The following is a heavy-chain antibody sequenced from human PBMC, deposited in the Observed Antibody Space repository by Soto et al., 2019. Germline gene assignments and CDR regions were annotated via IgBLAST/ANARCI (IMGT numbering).Heavy chain of an antibody. CDR1: GYTFTSYE. CDR2: MNPNSGNT. CDR3: ARERTGTTSMDV. V-gene: IGHV1-8*01. D-gene: IGHD1-1*01. J-gene: IGHJ6*02. Sequence: QVQLVQSGAEVKKPGASVKVSWKASGYTFTSYEINWVRQATGEGLEWMGWMNPNSGNTGYAQKFQGRVTMTRNTSISTAYMELSSLRSEDTAVYYCARERTGTTSMDVWGQGTTVTVSS.